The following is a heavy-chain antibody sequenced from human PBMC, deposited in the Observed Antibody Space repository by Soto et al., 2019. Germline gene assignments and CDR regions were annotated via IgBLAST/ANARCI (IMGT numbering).Heavy chain of an antibody. CDR1: GGSISSYY. V-gene: IGHV4-59*01. D-gene: IGHD3-10*01. CDR3: ARGTAMVRGANNQFDP. CDR2: IYYSGST. Sequence: QVQLQESGPGLVKPSETLSLTCTVSGGSISSYYWSWIRQPPGKGLEWIGYIYYSGSTNYNPSLKSRVTISVDTSKNQFSLKLSSVTAADTAVYYCARGTAMVRGANNQFDPWGQGTLVTVSS. J-gene: IGHJ5*02.